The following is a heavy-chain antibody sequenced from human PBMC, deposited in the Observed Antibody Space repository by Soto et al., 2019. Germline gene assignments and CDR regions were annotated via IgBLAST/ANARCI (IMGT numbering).Heavy chain of an antibody. J-gene: IGHJ6*02. CDR1: GFTFSSYG. V-gene: IGHV3-33*01. CDR3: ARVGNGMDV. Sequence: QVQLVESGGGVVQPGRSLRLSCAASGFTFSSYGVHWVRQAPGKGLEWVAVIWYDGSNKYYADSVKGRFTISRDNSKNTLYLQMNSLRAEDTAVYYCARVGNGMDVWGQGTTVTVSS. CDR2: IWYDGSNK. D-gene: IGHD1-1*01.